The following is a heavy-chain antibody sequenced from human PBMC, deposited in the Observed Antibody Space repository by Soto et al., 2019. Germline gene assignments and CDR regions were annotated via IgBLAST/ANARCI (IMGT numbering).Heavy chain of an antibody. Sequence: ASVKVSCKASGGTFSSYAISWVRQAPGQGLEWMGGIIPIFGTANYAQKFQGRVTITADESTSTAYMELSSLRSEDTAVYYCARAGYSSSWAGMYWFGPWGQGTLVTVSS. CDR1: GGTFSSYA. J-gene: IGHJ5*02. CDR2: IIPIFGTA. V-gene: IGHV1-69*13. CDR3: ARAGYSSSWAGMYWFGP. D-gene: IGHD6-13*01.